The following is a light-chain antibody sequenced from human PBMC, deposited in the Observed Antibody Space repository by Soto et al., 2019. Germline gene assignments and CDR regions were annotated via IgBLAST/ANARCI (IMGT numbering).Light chain of an antibody. V-gene: IGLV1-40*01. CDR2: GNS. CDR1: SSNIGAGYD. J-gene: IGLJ2*01. CDR3: QSYDSSLSAV. Sequence: QSVLTQPPSVSGAPGQRVTISCTGSSSNIGAGYDVHWYQQLPGTAPKLLIYGNSNRPSGVPDRFSGSKSGTSASLAITGLQAEEEADYYCQSYDSSLSAVFGGGTQVTVL.